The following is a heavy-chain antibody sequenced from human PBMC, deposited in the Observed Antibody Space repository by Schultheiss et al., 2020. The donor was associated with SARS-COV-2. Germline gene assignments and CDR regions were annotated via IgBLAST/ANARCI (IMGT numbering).Heavy chain of an antibody. CDR3: ARAGEYYDSSGYRAFDI. J-gene: IGHJ3*02. CDR1: GGSISSYY. D-gene: IGHD3-22*01. CDR2: IYYSGST. Sequence: SETLSLTCTVSGGSISSYYWSWIRQPPGKGLEWIGYIYYSGSTYYNPSLKSRVTISVDTSKNQFSLKLSSVTAADTAVYYCARAGEYYDSSGYRAFDIWGQGTMVTVSS. V-gene: IGHV4-59*12.